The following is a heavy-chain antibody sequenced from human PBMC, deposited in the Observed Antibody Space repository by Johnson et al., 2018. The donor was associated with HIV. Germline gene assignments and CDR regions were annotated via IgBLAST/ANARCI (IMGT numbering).Heavy chain of an antibody. Sequence: HVQLVESGGGLVQRGGSLRLSCAASGFTFSTFSRNAMHWVRQAPGKGLEWVAVISYDGTNKYYADSVKGRLTLSRDNSNNTLYLQMNSLRAEDTAVYYCARDVTAGNDAFDIWGQGTMVTVSS. CDR1: GFTFSTFSRNA. V-gene: IGHV3-30*14. CDR2: ISYDGTNK. D-gene: IGHD1-1*01. J-gene: IGHJ3*02. CDR3: ARDVTAGNDAFDI.